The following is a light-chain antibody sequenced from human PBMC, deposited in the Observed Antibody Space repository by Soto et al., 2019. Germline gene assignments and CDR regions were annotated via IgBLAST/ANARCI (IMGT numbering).Light chain of an antibody. CDR3: QQSSSFPLT. CDR1: QGISNW. CDR2: ATS. V-gene: IGKV1-12*01. J-gene: IGKJ3*01. Sequence: DIQMTQSPSFVSASVGDRVTITCRASQGISNWLAWYQQKPGKAPKLLIYATSNLQGGVPSRFSVSGSGTDFTLTIGSLQPEDSATYYCQQSSSFPLTFGPGTKVDIK.